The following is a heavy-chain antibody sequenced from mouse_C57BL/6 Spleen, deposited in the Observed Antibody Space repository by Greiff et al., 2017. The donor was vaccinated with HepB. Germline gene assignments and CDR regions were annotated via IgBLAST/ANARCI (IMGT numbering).Heavy chain of an antibody. Sequence: VKLMESGPGLVQPSQSLSITCTVSGFSLTSYGVHWVRQSPGKGLEWLGVIWSGGSTDYNAAFISRLSISKDNSKSQVFFKMNSLQADDTAIYYCARIDDGYYVWYFDVWGTGTTVTVSS. CDR1: GFSLTSYG. J-gene: IGHJ1*03. D-gene: IGHD2-3*01. CDR3: ARIDDGYYVWYFDV. V-gene: IGHV2-2*01. CDR2: IWSGGST.